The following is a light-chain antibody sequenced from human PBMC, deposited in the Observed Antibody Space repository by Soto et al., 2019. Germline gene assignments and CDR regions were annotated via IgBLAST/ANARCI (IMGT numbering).Light chain of an antibody. Sequence: QSALTQPASVSGSPGQSITISSTGTSSDVGSYNLVSWYQQLPGKAPKVIICEVNKRPSGVSYRFSGSKSGNTASLTISGLQTEDEADYYCCSYAGTVAYVFGTGTKVTVL. V-gene: IGLV2-23*02. CDR3: CSYAGTVAYV. J-gene: IGLJ1*01. CDR1: SSDVGSYNL. CDR2: EVN.